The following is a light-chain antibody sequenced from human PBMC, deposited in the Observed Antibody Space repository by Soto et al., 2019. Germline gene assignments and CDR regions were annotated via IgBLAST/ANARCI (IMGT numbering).Light chain of an antibody. Sequence: QSVLTQPPSASGSPGHSVTISCTGTSSDVGGYNYVSWYQQHPGKAPQLMIYEVSRRPSGVPDRFSGSKSGNTASLTVSGLQAEDVADYYCSSYAGSNNLLFGGGTKVTVL. CDR2: EVS. CDR3: SSYAGSNNLL. J-gene: IGLJ2*01. V-gene: IGLV2-8*01. CDR1: SSDVGGYNY.